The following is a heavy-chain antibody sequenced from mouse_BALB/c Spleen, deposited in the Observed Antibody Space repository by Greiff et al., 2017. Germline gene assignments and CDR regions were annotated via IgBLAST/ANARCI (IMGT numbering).Heavy chain of an antibody. V-gene: IGHV1-69*02. D-gene: IGHD4-1*01. Sequence: QVQLQQPGAELVRPGASVKLSCKASGYTFTSYWINWVKQRPGQGLEWIGNIYPSDSYTNYNQKFKDKATLTVDKSSSTAYMQLSSPTSEDSAVYYCTKMGDWDDYWGQGTLVTVSA. J-gene: IGHJ3*01. CDR2: IYPSDSYT. CDR3: TKMGDWDDY. CDR1: GYTFTSYW.